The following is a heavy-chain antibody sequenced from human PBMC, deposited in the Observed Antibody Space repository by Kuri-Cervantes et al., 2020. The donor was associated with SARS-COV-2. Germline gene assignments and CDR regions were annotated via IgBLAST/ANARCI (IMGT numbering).Heavy chain of an antibody. CDR3: AKVSGNSSGWYEEYYYYGMDV. V-gene: IGHV3-30*02. CDR1: GFTFSSYG. CDR2: IRYDGSNK. Sequence: GGSLRLSCAASGFTFSSYGVHWVRQAPGKGLEWVAFIRYDGSNKYYADSVKGRFTISRDNSKNTLYLQMNSLRAEDTAVYYCAKVSGNSSGWYEEYYYYGMDVWGQGTTVTVSS. J-gene: IGHJ6*02. D-gene: IGHD6-19*01.